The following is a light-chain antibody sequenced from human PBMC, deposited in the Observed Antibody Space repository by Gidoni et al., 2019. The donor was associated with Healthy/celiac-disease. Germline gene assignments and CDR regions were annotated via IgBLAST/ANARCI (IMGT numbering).Light chain of an antibody. CDR1: SGHSSYA. CDR3: QTWGTGIHRVV. V-gene: IGLV4-69*01. J-gene: IGLJ2*01. CDR2: LNSDGSH. Sequence: QLVLTQSLSASASLGASVKLTCTLSSGHSSYAIAWHQQQPEKGPRYLMKLNSDGSHSKGDGIPDRFSGSSSGAERYLTISSLQSEDEADYYCQTWGTGIHRVVFGGGTKLTVL.